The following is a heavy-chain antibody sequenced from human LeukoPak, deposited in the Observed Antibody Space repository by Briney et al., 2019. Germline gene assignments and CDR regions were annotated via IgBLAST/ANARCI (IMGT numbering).Heavy chain of an antibody. V-gene: IGHV1-18*01. CDR1: GYSFISYD. D-gene: IGHD3-9*01. Sequence: ASVRVSCKASGYSFISYDINWVRQAPGQGLEWMGWISTYNGNTNSAQKLQGRVTMTTDTSTSTAYMELRSLRSDDTAVYYCARMGYYDILTGYYGDYYYYGMDVWGQGTTVTVSS. CDR2: ISTYNGNT. CDR3: ARMGYYDILTGYYGDYYYYGMDV. J-gene: IGHJ6*02.